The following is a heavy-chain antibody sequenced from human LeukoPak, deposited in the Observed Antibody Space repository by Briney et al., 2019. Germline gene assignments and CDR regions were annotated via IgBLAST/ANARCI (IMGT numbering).Heavy chain of an antibody. CDR3: AVCHWHSSGCRNDY. D-gene: IGHD6-19*01. V-gene: IGHV3-23*01. CDR1: GFTFISYA. Sequence: PGGSLRLSCAASGFTFISYAMSWVSQAPVKGLEWVSIISGSGGSTYYADSVKGRFTISRDNSKNTLYLQMNSLRAEDTAVYYCAVCHWHSSGCRNDYWGQGTLVTVSS. J-gene: IGHJ4*02. CDR2: ISGSGGST.